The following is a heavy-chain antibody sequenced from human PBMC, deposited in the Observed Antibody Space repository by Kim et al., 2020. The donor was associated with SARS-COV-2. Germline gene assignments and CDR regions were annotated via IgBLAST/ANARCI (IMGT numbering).Heavy chain of an antibody. CDR2: INHSGST. D-gene: IGHD3-3*01. CDR3: ARGRRREVTIFGVVIKNWFDP. V-gene: IGHV4-34*01. Sequence: SETLSLTCAVYGGSFSGYYWSWIRQPPGKGLEWIGEINHSGSTNYNPSLKSRVTISVDTSKNQFSLKLSSVTAADTAVYYCARGRRREVTIFGVVIKNWFDPWGKGTLVTVSS. J-gene: IGHJ5*02. CDR1: GGSFSGYY.